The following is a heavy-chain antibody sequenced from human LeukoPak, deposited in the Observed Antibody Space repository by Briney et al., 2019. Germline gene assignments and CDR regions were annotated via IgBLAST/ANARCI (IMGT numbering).Heavy chain of an antibody. CDR2: IYPGDSDT. J-gene: IGHJ5*02. CDR1: GYIFTSYW. V-gene: IGHV5-51*01. Sequence: GESLKISCQGSGYIFTSYWIGWVRQLPGKGLEWMGIIYPGDSDTRYSPSFQGQVTISADKSISTAYLQWSSLKASDTAMYYCARRYCSSTSCFGSTNWFDPWGQGTLVTVSS. D-gene: IGHD2-2*01. CDR3: ARRYCSSTSCFGSTNWFDP.